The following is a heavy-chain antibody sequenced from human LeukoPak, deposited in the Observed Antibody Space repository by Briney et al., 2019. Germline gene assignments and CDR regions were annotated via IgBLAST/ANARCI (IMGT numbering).Heavy chain of an antibody. CDR3: QAGGYDFWSGYPYNFDY. V-gene: IGHV4-39*01. CDR2: IYYSGST. Sequence: SETLSLTCTVSGGSLSSSSYYWGWLRQPPGTGLEWLGSIYYSGSTYYNPSLKSRVTISVDTSKNQLSLKLSSVTAADTAVYYCQAGGYDFWSGYPYNFDYWGQGTLVTVSS. D-gene: IGHD3-3*01. J-gene: IGHJ4*02. CDR1: GGSLSSSSYY.